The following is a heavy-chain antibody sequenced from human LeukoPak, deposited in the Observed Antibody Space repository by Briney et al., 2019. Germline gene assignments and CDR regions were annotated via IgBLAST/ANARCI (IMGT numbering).Heavy chain of an antibody. CDR2: IYSGGST. D-gene: IGHD3-10*01. V-gene: IGHV3-53*01. Sequence: PGGSLRLSCAASGFTVSSNYMSWVRQAPGKGLEWVSVIYSGGSTYYADSVKGRFTISRDNSKNTLYLQMNSLRAEDTAVYYCARDRRGSGSYLDYWGQGTLVTVSS. CDR1: GFTVSSNY. J-gene: IGHJ4*02. CDR3: ARDRRGSGSYLDY.